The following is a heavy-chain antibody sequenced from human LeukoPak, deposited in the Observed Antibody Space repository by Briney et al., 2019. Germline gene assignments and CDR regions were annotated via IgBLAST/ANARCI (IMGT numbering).Heavy chain of an antibody. D-gene: IGHD3-22*01. CDR2: IIPTFGTA. J-gene: IGHJ6*02. Sequence: GASVKVSCKASGGTFSSYAISWVRQAPGQGLEWMGGIIPTFGTANYAQKFQGRVTITADESTSTAYMELSSLRSEDTAVYYCARSLYDSSGYYPRDYYYGMDVWGQGTTVTVSS. V-gene: IGHV1-69*13. CDR1: GGTFSSYA. CDR3: ARSLYDSSGYYPRDYYYGMDV.